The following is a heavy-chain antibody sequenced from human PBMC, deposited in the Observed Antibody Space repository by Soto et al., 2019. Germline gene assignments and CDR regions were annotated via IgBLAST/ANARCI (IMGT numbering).Heavy chain of an antibody. V-gene: IGHV4-39*01. D-gene: IGHD6-19*01. Sequence: SETLSLTCTVSGDSISSSNYHWGWIRQPPGKGLEWIGSVYYSGSTYYNPSLKSRVTISIDASKNQFSLNLNSVTATDTAVYYCARSSIRYSNGWYVVEWFDPWGQGTLVTVSS. J-gene: IGHJ5*02. CDR2: VYYSGST. CDR1: GDSISSSNYH. CDR3: ARSSIRYSNGWYVVEWFDP.